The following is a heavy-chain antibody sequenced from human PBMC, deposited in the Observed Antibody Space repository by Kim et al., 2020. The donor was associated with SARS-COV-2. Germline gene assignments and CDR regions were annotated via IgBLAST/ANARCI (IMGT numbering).Heavy chain of an antibody. CDR3: ARRGRSTTWLEP. CDR1: GYSFTSYW. CDR2: IYPGDSDS. Sequence: GESLKISCQGSGYSFTSYWIGWVRQTPGKGLEWMGIIYPGDSDSRYSPSFQGQVTISADKSINTAYLQWSSLKASDTAIYYCARRGRSTTWLEPWGQGTLVTVSS. V-gene: IGHV5-51*01. J-gene: IGHJ5*02. D-gene: IGHD1-26*01.